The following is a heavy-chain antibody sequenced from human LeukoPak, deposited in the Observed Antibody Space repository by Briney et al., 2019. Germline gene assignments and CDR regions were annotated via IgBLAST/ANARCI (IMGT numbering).Heavy chain of an antibody. Sequence: GGSLRLSCAASGFTFSSYAMSWVRQAPGKGLEWVSGLSGSGGSTYYADPVKGRFTISRDNSKNTVFLQMNSLRAEDTAVYYCAELGITMIGGVWGKGTTVTISS. V-gene: IGHV3-23*01. D-gene: IGHD3-10*02. J-gene: IGHJ6*04. CDR1: GFTFSSYA. CDR2: LSGSGGST. CDR3: AELGITMIGGV.